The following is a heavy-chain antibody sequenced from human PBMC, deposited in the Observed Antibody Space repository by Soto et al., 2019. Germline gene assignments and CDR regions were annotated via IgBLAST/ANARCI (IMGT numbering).Heavy chain of an antibody. CDR2: IRSEAYGGTP. J-gene: IGHJ4*02. CDR1: GFTLRDYA. D-gene: IGHD3-10*01. Sequence: PGGSLRLSCSGSGFTLRDYALTWFRQTPRKGLECVGFIRSEAYGGTPDYAASVQGRFTISRDDFRGVAYLQMDSLKREDTGIYYCATLPRKRRGSPLNCWGQLTQVTFSS. CDR3: ATLPRKRRGSPLNC. V-gene: IGHV3-49*03.